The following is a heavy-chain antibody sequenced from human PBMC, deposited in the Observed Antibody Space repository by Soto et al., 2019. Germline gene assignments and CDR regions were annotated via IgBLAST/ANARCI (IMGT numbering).Heavy chain of an antibody. V-gene: IGHV1-2*04. CDR3: ARGVEVIVPAAAYFDS. Sequence: ASVKVSCKASGYTFTGYYMHWVRQAPGQGLEWMGWINPNSGGTNYAQKFQGWVTMTRDTSISTAYMELSRLRSDDTAVYYCARGVEVIVPAAAYFDSWGQGTLVTVSS. J-gene: IGHJ4*02. D-gene: IGHD2-2*01. CDR1: GYTFTGYY. CDR2: INPNSGGT.